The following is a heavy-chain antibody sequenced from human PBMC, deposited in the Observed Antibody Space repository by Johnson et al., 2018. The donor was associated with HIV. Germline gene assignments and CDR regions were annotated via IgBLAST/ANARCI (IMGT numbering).Heavy chain of an antibody. CDR3: AKSTLRLTRLEDHDAFDS. Sequence: VESGGGVVQPGRSLRLSCAASGFTFSSYGMHWVRQAPGKGLEWVAVIWYDGSNKYYADSVKGRFTISRDNSKNTLYLQMNSLRAEDTAVYYCAKSTLRLTRLEDHDAFDSWGQGTMVTVSS. J-gene: IGHJ3*02. CDR1: GFTFSSYG. CDR2: IWYDGSNK. D-gene: IGHD5/OR15-5a*01. V-gene: IGHV3-33*06.